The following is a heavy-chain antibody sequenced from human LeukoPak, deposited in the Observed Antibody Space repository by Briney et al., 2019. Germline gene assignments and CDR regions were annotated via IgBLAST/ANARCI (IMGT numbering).Heavy chain of an antibody. CDR2: IYYSGST. V-gene: IGHV4-39*01. D-gene: IGHD1-20*01. J-gene: IGHJ5*02. CDR1: GGSISSSSYY. CDR3: AAVSGPGYNYFDP. Sequence: SETLSLTCTVSGGSISSSSYYWGWIRQPPGKGLEWIGSIYYSGSTYYNPSLKSRVTISVDTSKNQFSLKLSSVTAADTAVYYCAAVSGPGYNYFDPWGQGTLVTVSS.